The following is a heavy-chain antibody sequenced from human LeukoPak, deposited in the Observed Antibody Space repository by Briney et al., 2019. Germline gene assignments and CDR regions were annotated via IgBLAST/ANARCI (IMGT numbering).Heavy chain of an antibody. J-gene: IGHJ4*02. CDR1: GFTFSNAW. CDR2: IKSKTDGGTT. CDR3: TTDPPRRIWFRGAGY. V-gene: IGHV3-15*01. Sequence: PGGSLRLSCAASGFTFSNAWMSWVRQAPGKGLEWVGRIKSKTDGGTTDYAAPVKGRFTISRDDSKNTLYLQMNSLKTEDTAVYYCTTDPPRRIWFRGAGYWGQGTLVTVSS. D-gene: IGHD3-9*01.